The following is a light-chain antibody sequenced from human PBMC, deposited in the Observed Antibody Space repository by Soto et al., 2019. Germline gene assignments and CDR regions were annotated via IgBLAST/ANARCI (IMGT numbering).Light chain of an antibody. CDR3: QQSYSYPHS. Sequence: DIQMTQCPSSLSAYVGDRVTIACRASQNINIYLNWYQQRPGKAPKLLVTTAPTFQSGVPSRFSGSGSGADFTLTISGLQPEDSATYYCQQSYSYPHSFGQGTKVEI. J-gene: IGKJ2*01. CDR1: QNINIY. V-gene: IGKV1-39*01. CDR2: TAP.